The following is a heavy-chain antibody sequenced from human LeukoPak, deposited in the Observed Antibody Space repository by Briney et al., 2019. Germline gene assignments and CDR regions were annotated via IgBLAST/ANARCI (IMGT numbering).Heavy chain of an antibody. Sequence: GGALRLSCAASGFTFSSYAMHWVRQAPGKGLGWVSVISYDGSNKYYADSVKGRFTISRDNSKNTLCLQMNSLRAEDTAVYYCASIAAPGSSFDYWGQGALVTVSS. CDR2: ISYDGSNK. CDR3: ASIAAPGSSFDY. J-gene: IGHJ4*02. CDR1: GFTFSSYA. V-gene: IGHV3-30*04. D-gene: IGHD6-13*01.